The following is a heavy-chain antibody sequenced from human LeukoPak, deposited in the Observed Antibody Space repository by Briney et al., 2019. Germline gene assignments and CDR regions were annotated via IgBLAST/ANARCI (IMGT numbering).Heavy chain of an antibody. CDR2: IIPIFGTA. J-gene: IGHJ6*02. CDR3: AREMGSGSYGYYYYGMDV. Sequence: VASVKVSCKASGGTFSSYAISWVRQAPGQGLEWMGGIIPIFGTANYAQKFQGRVTITADESTSTAYMELSSLRSEDTAVYYCAREMGSGSYGYYYYGMDVWGQGTTVTVSS. V-gene: IGHV1-69*13. CDR1: GGTFSSYA. D-gene: IGHD3-10*01.